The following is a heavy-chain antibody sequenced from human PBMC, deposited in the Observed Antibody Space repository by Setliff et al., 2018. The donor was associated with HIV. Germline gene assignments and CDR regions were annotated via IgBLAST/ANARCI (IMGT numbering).Heavy chain of an antibody. Sequence: ASVKVSCKPSGYTFTSYGITWVRQAPGQGLEWMGWISTYHGNTKYALNVQGRVTMTTDASTSTAYMELSSLRSEDTAVYYCASGSHGEGATDYWGLGTLVTVPQ. CDR3: ASGSHGEGATDY. CDR1: GYTFTSYG. V-gene: IGHV1-18*01. J-gene: IGHJ4*02. CDR2: ISTYHGNT. D-gene: IGHD1-26*01.